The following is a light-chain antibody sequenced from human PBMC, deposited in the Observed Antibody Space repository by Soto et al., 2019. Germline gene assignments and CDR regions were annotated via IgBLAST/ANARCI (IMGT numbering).Light chain of an antibody. J-gene: IGKJ5*01. CDR3: MQSTQLPPT. CDR2: EVS. Sequence: DVVMTQTPLSLSVTPGQPASISCKSSQSLLHITGETFLFWYLQKPGQSPQLLIYEVSTRVSGVPDRFSGRGSGTDFKLEISRVETDDVGIYYCMQSTQLPPTFGQGTRLGIE. CDR1: QSLLHITGETF. V-gene: IGKV2D-29*02.